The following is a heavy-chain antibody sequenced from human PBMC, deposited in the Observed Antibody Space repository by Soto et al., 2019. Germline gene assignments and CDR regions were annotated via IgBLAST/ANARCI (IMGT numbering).Heavy chain of an antibody. V-gene: IGHV3-11*03. D-gene: IGHD6-19*01. CDR1: GFTFSDYY. CDR2: ISSSSSYI. Sequence: GGSLRLSCAASGFTFSDYYMSWIRQAPGKGLEWVSYISSSSSYIKYADSVKGRFTISRDNAKNSLYLQMNSLRADDTAVYYCAGGIAVAGIHYYYGMDVWGQGTTVTVSS. J-gene: IGHJ6*02. CDR3: AGGIAVAGIHYYYGMDV.